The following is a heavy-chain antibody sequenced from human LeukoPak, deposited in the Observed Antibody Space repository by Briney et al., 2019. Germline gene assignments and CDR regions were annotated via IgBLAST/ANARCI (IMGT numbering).Heavy chain of an antibody. CDR1: GGTFSSYV. V-gene: IGHV1-18*01. D-gene: IGHD2-2*01. CDR3: ARSGHCGVGCYAQGIDY. J-gene: IGHJ4*02. CDR2: ISAYNGDT. Sequence: GASVKVSCKASGGTFSSYVINWVRQAPGQGLEWMGGISAYNGDTVYAQMFQGRVTMTTDTSTSTAYMEVTNLRSDDTAMYYCARSGHCGVGCYAQGIDYWGQGTLVTVSS.